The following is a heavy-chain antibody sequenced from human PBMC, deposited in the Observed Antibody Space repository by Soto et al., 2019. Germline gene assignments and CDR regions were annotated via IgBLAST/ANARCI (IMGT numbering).Heavy chain of an antibody. CDR1: GFTFSSYW. D-gene: IGHD5-18*01. V-gene: IGHV3-7*04. J-gene: IGHJ4*02. CDR2: IKQDGSEK. Sequence: PGGSLRLSCAASGFTFSSYWMSWVRQAPGKGLEWVANIKQDGSEKYYVDSMKGRFTISRDNAKNSLYLQMNSLRAEDTAVYYCARVRRGYSYGRDYWGQGTLVTVSS. CDR3: ARVRRGYSYGRDY.